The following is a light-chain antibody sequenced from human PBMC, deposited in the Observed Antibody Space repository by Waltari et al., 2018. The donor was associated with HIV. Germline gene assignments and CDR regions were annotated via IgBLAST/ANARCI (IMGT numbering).Light chain of an antibody. CDR1: QRISNY. V-gene: IGKV1-39*01. Sequence: DIQMTHSPSSLSAAVGASVTSTCRATQRISNYLNWYQQRPGKAPKLLISVASSLQSGVPSRFSGSGSGTDFTLTISSLQPEDFATYYCQQSHSTPLTFGPGTRVDIK. CDR3: QQSHSTPLT. CDR2: VAS. J-gene: IGKJ3*01.